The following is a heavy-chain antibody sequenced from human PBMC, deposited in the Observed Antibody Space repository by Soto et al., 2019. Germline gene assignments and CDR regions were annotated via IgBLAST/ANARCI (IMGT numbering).Heavy chain of an antibody. CDR1: EFTFSIFG. J-gene: IGHJ4*02. Sequence: QVQLVESRGGVVQPGRSLRLSCAASEFTFSIFGMHWVRQAPGKGLEWVALISYDGSQKLYADSVKGRFTITRDNSENAVYLKMNSLRAEDPAVYYCARETTRWLEALLDYWGQGVLVTVSS. CDR3: ARETTRWLEALLDY. V-gene: IGHV3-30*03. CDR2: ISYDGSQK. D-gene: IGHD6-19*01.